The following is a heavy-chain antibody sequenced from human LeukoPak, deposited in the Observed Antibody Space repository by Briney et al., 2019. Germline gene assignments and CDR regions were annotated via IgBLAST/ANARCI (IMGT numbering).Heavy chain of an antibody. Sequence: PSETLSLTCTVSGGSISSSRYYWGWIRQPPGKGLEWIGSIYYSGNTYSNPSLKSRVTISVDTSKNQFSLKLSSVTAADTAVYYCARHSFYCDSSGSYYYFDYWGQGTLVTVSS. J-gene: IGHJ4*02. CDR3: ARHSFYCDSSGSYYYFDY. CDR1: GGSISSSRYY. D-gene: IGHD3-22*01. CDR2: IYYSGNT. V-gene: IGHV4-39*01.